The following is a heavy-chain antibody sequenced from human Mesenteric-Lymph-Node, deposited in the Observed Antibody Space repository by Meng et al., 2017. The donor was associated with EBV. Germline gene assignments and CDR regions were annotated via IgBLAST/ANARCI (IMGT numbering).Heavy chain of an antibody. CDR3: ASRSGHSDY. V-gene: IGHV4-34*01. J-gene: IGHJ4*02. CDR2: IGEINHREIT. Sequence: QGQLQQWGAGMLKPSETLSLTCAVYGGSFSGYYWSWVRQPPGKGLEWIGEIGEINHREITNYSPSLKSRVTMSVDTSNNQFSLKLSSVTAADTAVYYCASRSGHSDYWGQGTLVTVSS. CDR1: GGSFSGYY. D-gene: IGHD3-10*01.